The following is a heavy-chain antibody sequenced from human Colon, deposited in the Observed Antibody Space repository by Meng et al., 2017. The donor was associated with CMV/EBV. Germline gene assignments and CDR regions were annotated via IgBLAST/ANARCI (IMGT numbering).Heavy chain of an antibody. V-gene: IGHV3-23*01. J-gene: IGHJ5*02. CDR2: ISGSGGTR. D-gene: IGHD2/OR15-2a*01. CDR1: GFTFRNYA. CDR3: ARDRMPRPTYYNSAWWFDP. Sequence: ESLKISCAASGFTFRNYAMSWVRQAPGKGLEWVSTISGSGGTRDYADSVKGRFTMSRDNSENTVYLQMNSLRDEDTAVYFCARDRMPRPTYYNSAWWFDPWGQGTQVTVSS.